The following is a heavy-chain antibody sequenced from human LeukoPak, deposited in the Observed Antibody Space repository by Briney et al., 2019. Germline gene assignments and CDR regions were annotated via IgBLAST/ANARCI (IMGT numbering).Heavy chain of an antibody. D-gene: IGHD1-26*01. V-gene: IGHV4-59*01. J-gene: IGHJ4*02. CDR1: GGSICSYY. CDR2: IYYSGST. CDR3: ARLGYYFDY. Sequence: SETLSLTCTVSGGSICSYYWSWIRQPPGKGLEWIGYIYYSGSTNYNPSLKSRVTISVDTSKNQFSLKLSSVTAADTAVYYCARLGYYFDYWGQGTLVTVSS.